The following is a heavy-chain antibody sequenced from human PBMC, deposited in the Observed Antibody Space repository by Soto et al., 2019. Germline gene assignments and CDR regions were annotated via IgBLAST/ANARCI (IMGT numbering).Heavy chain of an antibody. Sequence: GGSLRLSCAASGFTVSSNYMSWVRQAPGKGLEWVSVIYSGGSTYYADSVKGRFTISRHNSKNTLYLKMNSLRAEDTAVYYCARDILTWNDGRTNYYYYMDVWGKGTTVTVSS. CDR2: IYSGGST. D-gene: IGHD1-1*01. V-gene: IGHV3-53*04. CDR3: ARDILTWNDGRTNYYYYMDV. CDR1: GFTVSSNY. J-gene: IGHJ6*03.